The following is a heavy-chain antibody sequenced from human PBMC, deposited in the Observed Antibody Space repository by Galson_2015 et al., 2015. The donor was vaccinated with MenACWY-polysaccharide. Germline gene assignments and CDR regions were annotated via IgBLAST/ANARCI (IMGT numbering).Heavy chain of an antibody. CDR3: AKDPPPYYYDSQDAFDI. J-gene: IGHJ3*02. Sequence: SLRLSCAASGFTFSDYYMSWIRQAPGKGLEWVSYISSSGGTIYYADSVKGRFTISRDNAKNSLYLQMNSLRAEDTAVYYCAKDPPPYYYDSQDAFDIWGQGTMVTVSS. CDR2: ISSSGGTI. CDR1: GFTFSDYY. D-gene: IGHD3-22*01. V-gene: IGHV3-11*01.